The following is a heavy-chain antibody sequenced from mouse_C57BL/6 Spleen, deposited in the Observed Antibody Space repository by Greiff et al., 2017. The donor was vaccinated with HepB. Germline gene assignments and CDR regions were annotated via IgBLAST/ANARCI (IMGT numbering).Heavy chain of an antibody. CDR3: ARRYGSSGRAMDY. D-gene: IGHD1-1*01. CDR2: INPSSGYT. CDR1: GYTFTSYT. J-gene: IGHJ4*01. Sequence: QVHVKQSGAELARPGASVKMSCKASGYTFTSYTMHWVKQRPGQGLEWIGYINPSSGYTKYNQKFKDKATLTADKSSSTAYMQLSSLTSEDSAVYYCARRYGSSGRAMDYWGQGTSVTVSS. V-gene: IGHV1-4*01.